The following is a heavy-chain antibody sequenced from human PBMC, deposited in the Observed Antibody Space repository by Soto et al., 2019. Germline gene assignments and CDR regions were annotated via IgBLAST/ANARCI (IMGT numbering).Heavy chain of an antibody. D-gene: IGHD7-27*01. J-gene: IGHJ4*02. CDR2: ISTSGSTV. CDR3: TPTPWGFDY. CDR1: RFTFSTYE. Sequence: PGGSLRLSCAASRFTFSTYEMNWVRQAPGKGLEWVSYISTSGSTVYYADSVKGRFTISRDDSKNTLYLQMNSLKTEDTAVYYCTPTPWGFDYWCQGTLVTVSS. V-gene: IGHV3-48*03.